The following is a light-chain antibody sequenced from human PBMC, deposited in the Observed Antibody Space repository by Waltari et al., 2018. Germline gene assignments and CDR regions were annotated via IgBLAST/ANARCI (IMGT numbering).Light chain of an antibody. CDR3: AAWDDSLSGRV. J-gene: IGLJ2*01. CDR2: RNT. Sequence: QSVLTQPPSMSGTPGQRVTISCSGSNFNIGSNYVYWYQQFPGMAPQLLIYRNTERPPGVPARFSASKAGASASRAISGLRSEDEADYHCAAWDDSLSGRVFGGGTKLTV. CDR1: NFNIGSNY. V-gene: IGLV1-47*01.